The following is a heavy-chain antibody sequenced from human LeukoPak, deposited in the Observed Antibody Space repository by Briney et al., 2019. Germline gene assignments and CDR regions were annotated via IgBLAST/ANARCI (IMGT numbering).Heavy chain of an antibody. J-gene: IGHJ4*02. CDR1: GFTFSNAW. CDR3: TTDRLWELRELLYFDH. D-gene: IGHD1-26*01. CDR2: IKSKTDGGAR. V-gene: IGHV3-15*01. Sequence: PGGSLRLSCAASGFTFSNAWMSWVRQAPGKGLEWVGRIKSKTDGGARDYAAPVKGRFTISRDDSKNTLYLQMNSLKSEDTAVYYCTTDRLWELRELLYFDHWGQGTLVTVSS.